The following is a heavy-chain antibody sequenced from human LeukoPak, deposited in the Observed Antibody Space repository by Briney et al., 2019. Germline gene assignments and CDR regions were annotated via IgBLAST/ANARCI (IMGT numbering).Heavy chain of an antibody. CDR3: ARGTGSSFDR. J-gene: IGHJ4*02. Sequence: GGSLRLSCAASGFTFSGYSMNWVRQAPGKGLEWVSSVTASGTLKYYADSVAGRFTISRDSAQNSVSLQMNSLKAEDTAVYYCARGTGSSFDRWGQGILVTVSS. CDR2: VTASGTLK. CDR1: GFTFSGYS. D-gene: IGHD1-1*01. V-gene: IGHV3-21*01.